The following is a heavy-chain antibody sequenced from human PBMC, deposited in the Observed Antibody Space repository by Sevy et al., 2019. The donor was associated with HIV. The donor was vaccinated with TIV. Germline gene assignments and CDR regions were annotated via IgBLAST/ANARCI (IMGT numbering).Heavy chain of an antibody. CDR3: AREGGGGLYEYVWGSYRYTQYGMDV. J-gene: IGHJ6*02. CDR2: IIPIFGTA. V-gene: IGHV1-69*13. D-gene: IGHD3-16*02. CDR1: GGTFSSYA. Sequence: ASVKVSCKASGGTFSSYAISWVRQAPGQGLEWMGGIIPIFGTANYAQKFQGRVTITADESTSTAYMELSSLRSEDTAVYYCAREGGGGLYEYVWGSYRYTQYGMDVWGQGTTVTVSS.